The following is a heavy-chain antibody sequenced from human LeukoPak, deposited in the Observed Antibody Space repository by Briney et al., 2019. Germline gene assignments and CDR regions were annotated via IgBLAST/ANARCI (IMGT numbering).Heavy chain of an antibody. CDR1: GYTFTSYY. Sequence: ASVKVSCKASGYTFTSYYMHWVRQAPGQGLEWMGIINPSGGSTSYAQKFQGRVTMTRDTSTSTVYMELSGLRSEDTAVYYCARDGPLYCSSTSCYGMDVWGQGTTVTVSS. D-gene: IGHD2-2*01. V-gene: IGHV1-46*01. CDR3: ARDGPLYCSSTSCYGMDV. CDR2: INPSGGST. J-gene: IGHJ6*02.